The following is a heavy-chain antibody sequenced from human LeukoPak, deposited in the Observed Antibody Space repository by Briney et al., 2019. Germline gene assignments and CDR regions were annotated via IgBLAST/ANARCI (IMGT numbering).Heavy chain of an antibody. Sequence: PGGSLRLSCAASGFAFSSYGMHWVRQAPGKGREWGAVIWYDGSNRYYADSVKGRFTISRDNSKNTLYLQMNSLRAEDTAVYYCARGYSSGWSGVDYWGQGTLVTVSS. J-gene: IGHJ4*02. CDR3: ARGYSSGWSGVDY. CDR2: IWYDGSNR. D-gene: IGHD6-19*01. V-gene: IGHV3-33*01. CDR1: GFAFSSYG.